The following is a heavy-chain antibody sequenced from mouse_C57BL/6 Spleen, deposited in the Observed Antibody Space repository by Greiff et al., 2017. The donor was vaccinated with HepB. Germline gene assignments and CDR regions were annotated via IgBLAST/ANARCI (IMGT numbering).Heavy chain of an antibody. CDR1: GYSITSGYY. J-gene: IGHJ4*01. CDR2: ISYDGSN. CDR3: ASWAMDY. Sequence: DVQLVESGPGLVKPSQSLSLTCSVTGYSITSGYYWNWIRQFPGNKLEWMGYISYDGSNNYNPSLKNRISITRDTSKNQFFLKLNSVTTEDTATYYCASWAMDYWGQGTSVTVSS. V-gene: IGHV3-6*01.